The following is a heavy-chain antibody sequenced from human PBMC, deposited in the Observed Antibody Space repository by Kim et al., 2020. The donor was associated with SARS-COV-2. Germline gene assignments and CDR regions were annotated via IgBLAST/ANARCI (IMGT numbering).Heavy chain of an antibody. CDR1: GGSFSGYY. CDR3: ARGNTISHFYYYYYGMDV. Sequence: SETLSLTCAVYGGSFSGYYWSWIRQPPGKGLEWIGEINHSGSTNYNPSLKSRVTISVDTSKNQFSLKLSSVTAADTAVYYWARGNTISHFYYYYYGMDVWGQGTTVTVSS. V-gene: IGHV4-34*01. D-gene: IGHD3-9*01. CDR2: INHSGST. J-gene: IGHJ6*02.